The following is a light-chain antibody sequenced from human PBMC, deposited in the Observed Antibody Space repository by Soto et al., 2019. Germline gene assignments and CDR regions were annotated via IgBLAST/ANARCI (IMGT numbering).Light chain of an antibody. CDR1: QSIGRW. J-gene: IGKJ1*01. CDR3: QQYNSYWT. V-gene: IGKV1-5*01. CDR2: DAS. Sequence: DIQMTQSPSTLSASVGDRVTITCRASQSIGRWLAWYQQKPGKAPKVLIYDASTLNSGVPSRFSGSGSGTDFTLTISSLQPDDFAIYYCQQYNSYWTFGQGTKVDIK.